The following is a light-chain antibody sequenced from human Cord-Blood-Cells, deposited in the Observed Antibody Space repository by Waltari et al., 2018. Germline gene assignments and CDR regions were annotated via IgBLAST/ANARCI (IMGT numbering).Light chain of an antibody. CDR2: DVS. V-gene: IGLV2-14*01. CDR1: SSDVGGYNY. J-gene: IGLJ2*01. Sequence: QSALTQPASVSGSPGQSITISCTGTSSDVGGYNYVSWYQQRPGKAPKLMVYDVSKRPSGFSSRFSGSRSGNAASLTISGLQAEDEADYYCSSYTSSSTFDVVFGGGTKLTVL. CDR3: SSYTSSSTFDVV.